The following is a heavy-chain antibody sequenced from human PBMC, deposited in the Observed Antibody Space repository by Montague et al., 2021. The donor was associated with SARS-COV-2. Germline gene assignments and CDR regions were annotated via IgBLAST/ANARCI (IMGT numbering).Heavy chain of an antibody. Sequence: SETLSLTCTVSGGSISNYYWSWIRHPPGRGMEWIGYMYYSGSTDYSPSLKSRVTISLDTSKNQFSLKVTSVTAADTAVYYCARGGGYYNYGLDVWGPGTTVTVSS. CDR2: MYYSGST. CDR3: ARGGGYYNYGLDV. CDR1: GGSISNYY. V-gene: IGHV4-59*01. D-gene: IGHD3-22*01. J-gene: IGHJ6*02.